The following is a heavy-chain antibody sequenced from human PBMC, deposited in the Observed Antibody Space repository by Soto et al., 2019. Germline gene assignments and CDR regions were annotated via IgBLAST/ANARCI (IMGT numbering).Heavy chain of an antibody. J-gene: IGHJ6*02. V-gene: IGHV3-30*18. Sequence: GGSLRLSCAASGFTFSSYGMHWVRQAPGKGLEWVAVISYDGSNKYYADSVKGRFTISRDNSKNTLYLQMNSLRAEDTAVYYCAKVPARSSTNYYYYYGMDVWGQGTTVTVSS. CDR3: AKVPARSSTNYYYYYGMDV. CDR1: GFTFSSYG. CDR2: ISYDGSNK. D-gene: IGHD1-1*01.